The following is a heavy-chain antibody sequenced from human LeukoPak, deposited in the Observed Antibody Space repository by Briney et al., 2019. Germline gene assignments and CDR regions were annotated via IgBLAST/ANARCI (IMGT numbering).Heavy chain of an antibody. D-gene: IGHD1-26*01. CDR1: GFTFSTYS. CDR3: ARDLQWAFDY. J-gene: IGHJ4*02. V-gene: IGHV3-48*01. Sequence: GGSLRLSCAASGFTFSTYSMNWVRQAPGKGLEYVSYISSSGTIYYTDSVKGRFTSSRDNAKNSLYLQMNSLRAEDTAVYYCARDLQWAFDYGGQGALVTVSS. CDR2: ISSSGTI.